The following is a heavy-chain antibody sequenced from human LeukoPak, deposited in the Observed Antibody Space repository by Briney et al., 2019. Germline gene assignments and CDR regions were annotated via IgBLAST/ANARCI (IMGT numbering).Heavy chain of an antibody. V-gene: IGHV3-23*01. Sequence: AGGSLRLSSAASVFTFISYAMSWVGKAPGRGLGWVSAIIGSGGSTYYADSVKGRFPISRDNSKNTLYLQMNSLRAEDTAVYYCARDGEQWLVKGFYFDYWGQGTLVTVSS. CDR3: ARDGEQWLVKGFYFDY. CDR1: VFTFISYA. J-gene: IGHJ4*02. CDR2: IIGSGGST. D-gene: IGHD6-19*01.